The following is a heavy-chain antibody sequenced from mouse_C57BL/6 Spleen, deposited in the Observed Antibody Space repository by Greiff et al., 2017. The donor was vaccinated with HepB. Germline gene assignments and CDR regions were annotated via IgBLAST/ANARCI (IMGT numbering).Heavy chain of an antibody. CDR1: GYTFTDYN. D-gene: IGHD1-1*01. CDR2: INPNNGGT. V-gene: IGHV1-22*01. J-gene: IGHJ4*01. CDR3: ARKELLDYAMDY. Sequence: VQLKESGPELVKPGASVKMSCKASGYTFTDYNMHWVKQSHGKSLEWIGYINPNNGGTSYNQKFKGKATLTVNKSSSTAYMELRSLTSEDSAVYYCARKELLDYAMDYWGQGTSVTVSS.